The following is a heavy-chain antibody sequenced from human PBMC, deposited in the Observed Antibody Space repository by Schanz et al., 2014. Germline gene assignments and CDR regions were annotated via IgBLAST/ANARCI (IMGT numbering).Heavy chain of an antibody. CDR3: ARDRRNADLDY. CDR2: ITYNGGTI. J-gene: IGHJ4*02. D-gene: IGHD1-1*01. CDR1: GITFSSHR. Sequence: GGSLRLSCAASGITFSSHRFNWVRQAPGKGLEWISYITYNGGTIYYADSVKGRFTISRDNSKNSLYLQMNSLRAEDTALYYCARDRRNADLDYWGQGTLVTVSS. V-gene: IGHV3-48*04.